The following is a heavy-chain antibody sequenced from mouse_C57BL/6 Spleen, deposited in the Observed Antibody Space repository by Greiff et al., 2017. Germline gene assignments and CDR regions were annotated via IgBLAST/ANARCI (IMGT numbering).Heavy chain of an antibody. J-gene: IGHJ3*01. D-gene: IGHD2-4*01. V-gene: IGHV5-16*01. CDR2: INYDGSST. CDR3: ASYDYDGAWFAY. Sequence: EVKVVESEGGLVQPGSSMKLSCTASGFTFSDYYMAWVRQVPEKGLEWVANINYDGSSTYYLDSLKSRFIISRDNAKNILYLQMSSLKSEDTATYDCASYDYDGAWFAYWGQGTLVTVSA. CDR1: GFTFSDYY.